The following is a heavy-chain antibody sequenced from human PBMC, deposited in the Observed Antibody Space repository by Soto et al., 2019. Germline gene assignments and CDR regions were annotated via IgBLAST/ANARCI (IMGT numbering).Heavy chain of an antibody. D-gene: IGHD3-22*01. CDR3: TRGKWFPRGYGMDV. CDR2: IYLGGSA. Sequence: QVQLQELGPGLVKPSETLSLTCTVSGDSVTSDYWSWIRQPPGKRLEYIGFIYLGGSANYNPSLESRATISPDKSKTQLSLRLTSVTAADTAVYYCTRGKWFPRGYGMDVWGRGTTVTVS. V-gene: IGHV4-59*02. CDR1: GDSVTSDY. J-gene: IGHJ6*02.